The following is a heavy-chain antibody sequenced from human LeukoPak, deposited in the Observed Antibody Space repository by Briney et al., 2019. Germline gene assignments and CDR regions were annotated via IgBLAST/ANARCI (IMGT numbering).Heavy chain of an antibody. CDR3: AREVAGMPGNWFDP. Sequence: SETLSLTCTVSGGSISSYYWSWIRQPPGKGLEWIGYIYYSGSTNYNPSLKSRVTISVDTSKNQFSLKLSSVTAADTAVYYCAREVAGMPGNWFDPWGQGTLVTVSS. J-gene: IGHJ5*02. V-gene: IGHV4-59*12. CDR2: IYYSGST. D-gene: IGHD6-19*01. CDR1: GGSISSYY.